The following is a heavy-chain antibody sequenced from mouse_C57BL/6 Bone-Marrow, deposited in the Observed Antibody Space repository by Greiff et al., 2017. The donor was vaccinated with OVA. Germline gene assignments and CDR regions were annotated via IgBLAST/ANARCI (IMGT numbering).Heavy chain of an antibody. J-gene: IGHJ2*01. D-gene: IGHD1-1*01. Sequence: VQLQQSGAELVRPGASVKLSCTASGFNIKDYYMHWVKQRPEQGLEWIGRIDPEDGDNEYAQKFQGKATMTAYTSSNTAYLQLSSLTSEDTAVYYWTPHSYGSSYGDYWGQGTTLTVAS. CDR2: IDPEDGDN. CDR3: TPHSYGSSYGDY. CDR1: GFNIKDYY. V-gene: IGHV14-1*01.